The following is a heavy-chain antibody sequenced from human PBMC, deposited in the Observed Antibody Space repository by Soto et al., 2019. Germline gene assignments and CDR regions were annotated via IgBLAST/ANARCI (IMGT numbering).Heavy chain of an antibody. Sequence: SVKVSCKASGCTFSSYAISWVRQAPGQGLEWMGGIIPIFGTANYAQKFQGRVTITADESTSTAYMELSSLRSEDTAVYYCARDRSAASGRYYHYGMEVWGQGTTVSVSS. CDR2: IIPIFGTA. D-gene: IGHD3-10*01. CDR1: GCTFSSYA. J-gene: IGHJ6*01. V-gene: IGHV1-69*13. CDR3: ARDRSAASGRYYHYGMEV.